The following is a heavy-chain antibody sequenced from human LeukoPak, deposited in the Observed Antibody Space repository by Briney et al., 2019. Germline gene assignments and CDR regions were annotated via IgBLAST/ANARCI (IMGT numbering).Heavy chain of an antibody. CDR3: AKDPRRGYSYGWSDY. CDR2: ISYDGSNK. D-gene: IGHD5-18*01. V-gene: IGHV3-30*04. CDR1: GFTFSIYA. Sequence: GGSLRLSCVASGFTFSIYAMHWVRQAPGKGLEWVAVISYDGSNKYYADSVKGRFTISRDNSKNTLYLQMNSLRAEDTAVYYCAKDPRRGYSYGWSDYWGQGTLVTVSS. J-gene: IGHJ4*02.